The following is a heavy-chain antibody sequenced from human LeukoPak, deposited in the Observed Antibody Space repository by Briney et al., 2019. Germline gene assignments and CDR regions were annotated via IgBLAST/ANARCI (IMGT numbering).Heavy chain of an antibody. J-gene: IGHJ4*02. CDR2: INHSGST. CDR1: GGSFSGYY. CDR3: ARGARVSYSSSWDNFDY. Sequence: TSETLSLTCAVYGGSFSGYYWSWIRQPPGKGLEWIGEINHSGSTNYNPSLKSRVTISVDTSKNQFSLKLGSVTAADTAVYYCARGARVSYSSSWDNFDYWGQGTLVTVSS. V-gene: IGHV4-34*01. D-gene: IGHD6-13*01.